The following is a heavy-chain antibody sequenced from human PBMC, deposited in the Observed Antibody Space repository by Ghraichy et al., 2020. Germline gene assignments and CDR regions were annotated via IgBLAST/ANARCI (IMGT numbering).Heavy chain of an antibody. J-gene: IGHJ1*01. V-gene: IGHV4-30-2*01. Sequence: SETLSLTCAVSGGSISSGGYSWSWIRQPPGKGLEWIGYIYHSGSTYYNPSLKSRVTISVDRSKNQFSLKLSSVTAADTAVYYWASALIGMATTLEIQHWGKGTLVTVSS. CDR3: ASALIGMATTLEIQH. CDR1: GGSISSGGYS. CDR2: IYHSGST. D-gene: IGHD5-24*01.